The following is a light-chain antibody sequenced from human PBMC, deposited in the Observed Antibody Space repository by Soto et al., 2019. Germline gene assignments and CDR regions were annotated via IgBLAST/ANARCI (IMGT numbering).Light chain of an antibody. J-gene: IGLJ2*01. CDR3: SSFTISSTVL. CDR2: EVS. CDR1: SSDVGGYNS. V-gene: IGLV2-14*01. Sequence: QSALTQPASVSGSPGQSITISCTGTSSDVGGYNSVSWYQQHPGKAPKLMIYEVSNRPSGVSNRFSGSKSGNTASLTISGLQAEDEADYYCSSFTISSTVLFGGGTQLTVL.